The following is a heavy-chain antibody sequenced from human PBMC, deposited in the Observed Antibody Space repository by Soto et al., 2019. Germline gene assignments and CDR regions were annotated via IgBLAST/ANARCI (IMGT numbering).Heavy chain of an antibody. D-gene: IGHD3-3*01. J-gene: IGHJ5*02. V-gene: IGHV1-69*01. CDR1: GGTFSSYA. CDR3: ASTRSITIFGVDGGLGWFDP. CDR2: IIPIFGTA. Sequence: QVQLVQSGAEVKKPGSSVKVSCKASGGTFSSYAISWVRQAPGQGLEWMGGIIPIFGTANYAQKFQGRVTITADESTSTAYMELSSLRSEDTAVYYCASTRSITIFGVDGGLGWFDPWGQGTLVTVSS.